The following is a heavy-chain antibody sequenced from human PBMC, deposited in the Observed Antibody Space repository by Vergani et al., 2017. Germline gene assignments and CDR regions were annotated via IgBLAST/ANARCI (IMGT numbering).Heavy chain of an antibody. CDR3: ARVAPSNSEVTPTAFDV. CDR1: GGSISPYY. V-gene: IGHV4-4*07. CDR2: IYTSEST. Sequence: QVQLQESGPGLVKPSETLSLTCIVSGGSISPYYWSWIRQPAGKGLEWIGRIYTSESTNYNPSLKSRVTMSVDTSKNQFSLKLSSVTAADTAVYFCARVAPSNSEVTPTAFDVWGQGTMVTVSS. D-gene: IGHD1-1*01. J-gene: IGHJ3*01.